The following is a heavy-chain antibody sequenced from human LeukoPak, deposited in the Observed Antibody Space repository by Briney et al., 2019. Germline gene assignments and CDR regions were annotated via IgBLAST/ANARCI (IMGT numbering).Heavy chain of an antibody. J-gene: IGHJ3*02. V-gene: IGHV3-33*01. D-gene: IGHD1-26*01. Sequence: GGSLRLSCTVSGFIFSNSGMHWVRRAPGKGLEWVAVVKGRFTISRDNSKNTLHLQMDSLRVEDTAMYFCAREVGTPQAFDIWGQGTMVTVSS. CDR1: GFIFSNSG. CDR3: AREVGTPQAFDI.